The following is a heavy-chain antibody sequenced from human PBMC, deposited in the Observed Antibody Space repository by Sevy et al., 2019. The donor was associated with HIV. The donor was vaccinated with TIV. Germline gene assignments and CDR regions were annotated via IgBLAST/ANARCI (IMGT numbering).Heavy chain of an antibody. CDR1: GFTFSSNW. J-gene: IGHJ4*02. Sequence: GGSLRLSCATSGFTFSSNWMTWVRQAPGKGLEWVANVKQDMSEKYYADSVKGRFTISRDNAKNSLYLEMNSLRVEDTAVYYCARAQQITMLVVIGGLYFDFWGQGTLVTVSS. CDR3: ARAQQITMLVVIGGLYFDF. CDR2: VKQDMSEK. D-gene: IGHD3-22*01. V-gene: IGHV3-7*01.